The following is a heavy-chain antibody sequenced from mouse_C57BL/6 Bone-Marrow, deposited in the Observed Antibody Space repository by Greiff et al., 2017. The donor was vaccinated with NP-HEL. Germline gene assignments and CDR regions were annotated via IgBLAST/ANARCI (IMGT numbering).Heavy chain of an antibody. CDR2: IYPGSGST. D-gene: IGHD1-1*01. CDR3: AREGYYGSSGYFDV. J-gene: IGHJ1*03. CDR1: GYTFTSYW. Sequence: QVQLQQPGAELVKPGASVKMSCKASGYTFTSYWITWVKQRPGQGLEWIGDIYPGSGSTIYNEKFKSKATLTVDTSSSTAYMQLSSLTSEDSAVYYCAREGYYGSSGYFDVWGTGTTVTVSS. V-gene: IGHV1-55*01.